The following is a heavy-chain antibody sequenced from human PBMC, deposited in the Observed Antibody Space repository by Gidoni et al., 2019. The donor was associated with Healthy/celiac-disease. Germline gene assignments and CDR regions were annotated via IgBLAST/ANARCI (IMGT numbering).Heavy chain of an antibody. CDR1: GGTFSSYA. CDR3: ARDPDYGDYSRGDAFDI. CDR2: IIPIFGTA. Sequence: QVQLVQSGAEVKKPGSSVKVSCKASGGTFSSYAISWVRQAPGQGLEWMGGIIPIFGTANYAQKFQGRVTITADESTSTAYMELNSLRSEDTAVYYCARDPDYGDYSRGDAFDIWGQGTMVTVSS. V-gene: IGHV1-69*01. D-gene: IGHD4-17*01. J-gene: IGHJ3*02.